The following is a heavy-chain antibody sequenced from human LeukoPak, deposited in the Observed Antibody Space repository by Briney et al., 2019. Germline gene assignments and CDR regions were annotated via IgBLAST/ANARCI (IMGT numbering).Heavy chain of an antibody. D-gene: IGHD3-16*01. J-gene: IGHJ4*02. CDR3: ATDRVTFGGVKYYFDY. V-gene: IGHV1-24*01. CDR2: FDPEDGET. CDR1: GYTLTELS. Sequence: ASVKVSCKVSGYTLTELSMHWVRQAPGKGLEWMGGFDPEDGETIYAQKFQGRVTMTEDTSTDTAYMELSSLRSEDTAVYYCATDRVTFGGVKYYFDYWGQGTLVTVSS.